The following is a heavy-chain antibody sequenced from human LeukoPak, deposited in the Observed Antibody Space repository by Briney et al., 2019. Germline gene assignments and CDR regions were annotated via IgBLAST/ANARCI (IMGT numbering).Heavy chain of an antibody. CDR3: AKAPHIVVVPAAAHFDY. V-gene: IGHV3-23*01. J-gene: IGHJ4*02. Sequence: QSGGSLRLSCAASGFNFSSYAMSWVRQAPGKGLEWVSALSGSGGSTYYADSVKGRFTISRDNSKNTLYLQMNSLRAEDTAVYYCAKAPHIVVVPAAAHFDYWGQGTLVSVSS. CDR2: LSGSGGST. D-gene: IGHD2-2*01. CDR1: GFNFSSYA.